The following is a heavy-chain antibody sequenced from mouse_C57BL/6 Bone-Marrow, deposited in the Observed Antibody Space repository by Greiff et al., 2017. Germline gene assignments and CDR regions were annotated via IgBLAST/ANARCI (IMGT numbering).Heavy chain of an antibody. CDR3: AFAYYSHYEAMDY. D-gene: IGHD2-5*01. CDR2: INPGSGNT. J-gene: IGHJ4*01. V-gene: IGHV1-84*01. Sequence: VQLQQSGPELVKPGASVKISCKASGYTFTDYYINWVKQRHGQGLEWIGWINPGSGNTKYNEKFKGKATLTVDTSSSTAYMQLSSLTSEDSAVYFCAFAYYSHYEAMDYWVQGTSVTVSS. CDR1: GYTFTDYY.